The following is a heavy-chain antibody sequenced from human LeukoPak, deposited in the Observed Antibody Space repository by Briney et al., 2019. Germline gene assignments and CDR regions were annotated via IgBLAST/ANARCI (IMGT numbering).Heavy chain of an antibody. CDR2: ISSSSTTI. J-gene: IGHJ4*02. D-gene: IGHD2-21*02. Sequence: GGSLRLSCAASGFTFSSYSMNWVRQAPGKGLEWVSYISSSSTTIYYADSVKGRFTISRDNAKNSLYLQMNSLRAEDTAVYYCARDGSRGNLVTAPDFWGQGTLVTVSS. CDR3: ARDGSRGNLVTAPDF. CDR1: GFTFSSYS. V-gene: IGHV3-48*04.